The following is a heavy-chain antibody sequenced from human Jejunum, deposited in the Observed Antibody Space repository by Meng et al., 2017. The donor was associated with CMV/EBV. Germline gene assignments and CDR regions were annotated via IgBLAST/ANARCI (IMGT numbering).Heavy chain of an antibody. CDR2: IKQDGSEK. D-gene: IGHD3-3*01. CDR3: ARGSYDYWSGHHNFWSGYLPYGMDV. V-gene: IGHV3-7*01. J-gene: IGHJ6*02. Sequence: VRQAPGKGLEWMANIKQDGSEKHYVDSVKGRFTISRDNAKNSLYLQMNSLRVEDSAVYYCARGSYDYWSGHHNFWSGYLPYGMDVWGQGTTVTVSS.